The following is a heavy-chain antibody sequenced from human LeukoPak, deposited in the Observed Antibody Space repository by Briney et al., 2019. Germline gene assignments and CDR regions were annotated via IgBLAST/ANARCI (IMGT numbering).Heavy chain of an antibody. V-gene: IGHV4-61*02. Sequence: SETLSLTCTVSGGSISSGSYYWSWIRQPAGTGLEWIGRIYTSGSTNYNPSLKSRVTISVDTSKNQFSLKLSSVTAADTAVYHCASPTNWGQGTLVTVSS. CDR2: IYTSGST. CDR3: ASPTN. CDR1: GGSISSGSYY. J-gene: IGHJ4*02.